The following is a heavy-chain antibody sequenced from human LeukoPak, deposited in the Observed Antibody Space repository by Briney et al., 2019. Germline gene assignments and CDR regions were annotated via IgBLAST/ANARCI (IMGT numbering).Heavy chain of an antibody. CDR2: IYSGGMT. J-gene: IGHJ4*02. CDR3: ARHFDHPTAYFAS. V-gene: IGHV4-39*01. D-gene: IGHD1-14*01. Sequence: SETLSLTCTVTGGSISSGDYYWSWLRQPPGKGLEWIASIYSGGMTFYSPSRKSRLTISADTSRNHFSLRLSSVTAADTALYFCARHFDHPTAYFASWGQGSLVTVSS. CDR1: GGSISSGDYY.